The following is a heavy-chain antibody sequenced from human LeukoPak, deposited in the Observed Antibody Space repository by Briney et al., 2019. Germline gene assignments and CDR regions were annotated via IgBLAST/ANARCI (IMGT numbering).Heavy chain of an antibody. CDR3: AREVGYDILTGYKDY. CDR1: GFTFSSYA. J-gene: IGHJ4*02. CDR2: ISYDGSNK. Sequence: PGGSLRLSCAASGFTFSSYAMHWVRQAPGKGLEWVAVISYDGSNKYYADSVKGRFTISRDNSKNTLYLQMNSLRAEDTAVYYCAREVGYDILTGYKDYWGQGTLVTVSS. D-gene: IGHD3-9*01. V-gene: IGHV3-30-3*01.